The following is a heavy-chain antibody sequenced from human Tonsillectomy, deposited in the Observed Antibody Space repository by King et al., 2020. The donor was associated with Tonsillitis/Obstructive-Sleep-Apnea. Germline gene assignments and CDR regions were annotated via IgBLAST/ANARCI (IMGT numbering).Heavy chain of an antibody. CDR1: GFTFGDYA. Sequence: VQLVEAGGGLEKPGRSLRLSCTASGFTFGDYAMSWFRQAPGKGLEWVGVIRSKAYGGTEENAASVKGRFTISRADSKSIANLQMSTLKTEDTPVYYCTRGDCSSVSCYKEDAFDIWGQGTMVTVSS. J-gene: IGHJ3*02. CDR2: IRSKAYGGTE. D-gene: IGHD2-15*01. CDR3: TRGDCSSVSCYKEDAFDI. V-gene: IGHV3-49*05.